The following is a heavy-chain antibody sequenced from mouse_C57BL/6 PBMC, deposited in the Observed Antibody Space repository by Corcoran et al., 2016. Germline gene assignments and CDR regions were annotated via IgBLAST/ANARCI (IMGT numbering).Heavy chain of an antibody. CDR1: GYTFTDYY. CDR2: INPNNGGT. CDR3: ARYYSGSSSFAY. V-gene: IGHV1-26*01. J-gene: IGHJ3*01. Sequence: EVQLQQSGPELVKPGASVKISCKASGYTFTDYYMNWVKQSHGKSLEWIGDINPNNGGTSYNQKFKDKATLTVDKSSSTAYMGLRSLPSEDSAVYYCARYYSGSSSFAYWGQGTLVTVSS. D-gene: IGHD1-1*01.